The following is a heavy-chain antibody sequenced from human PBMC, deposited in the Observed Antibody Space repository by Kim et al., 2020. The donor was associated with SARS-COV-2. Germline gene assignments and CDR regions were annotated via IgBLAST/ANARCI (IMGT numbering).Heavy chain of an antibody. V-gene: IGHV4-34*01. J-gene: IGHJ4*02. D-gene: IGHD4-17*01. Sequence: GSTTYNPSLKSRVTISVDTSKNQFSLKLSSVTAADTAVYYCARYGDYFDYWGQGTLVTVSS. CDR2: GST. CDR3: ARYGDYFDY.